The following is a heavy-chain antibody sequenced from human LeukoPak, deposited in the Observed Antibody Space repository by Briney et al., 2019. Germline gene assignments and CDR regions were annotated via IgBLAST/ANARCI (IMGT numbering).Heavy chain of an antibody. Sequence: ASVKVPCTASGYTFTRYFIHWVRQSPGRGLEWMGTINPSGGSTGYAQKFQGRVTMTRDTSTSTVYMELSSLRSEDTAVYYCAREGGGGIDIEPSFDYWGQGNLFTVSS. J-gene: IGHJ4*02. CDR1: GYTFTRYF. D-gene: IGHD2-15*01. CDR3: AREGGGGIDIEPSFDY. CDR2: INPSGGST. V-gene: IGHV1-46*01.